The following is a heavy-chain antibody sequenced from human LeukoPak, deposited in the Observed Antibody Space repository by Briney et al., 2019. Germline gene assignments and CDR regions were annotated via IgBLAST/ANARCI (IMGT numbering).Heavy chain of an antibody. CDR3: SLYCSSTSCPDY. D-gene: IGHD2-2*01. V-gene: IGHV4-39*01. J-gene: IGHJ4*02. CDR2: IYYSGST. CDR1: GGSISSSSYY. Sequence: SETLSLTCTVSGGSISSSSYYWGWIRQPPGKGLEWIGSIYYSGSTYYNPSLKSRVTISVDTSKNQFSLKLSSVTAADTAVYYCSLYCSSTSCPDYWGQGTLVTVPS.